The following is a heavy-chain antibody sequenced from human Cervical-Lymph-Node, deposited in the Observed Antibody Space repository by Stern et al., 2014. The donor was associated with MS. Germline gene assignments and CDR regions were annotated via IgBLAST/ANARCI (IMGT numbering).Heavy chain of an antibody. CDR3: ATPSTVTVGGMDV. CDR1: GGTFSTQA. J-gene: IGHJ6*02. D-gene: IGHD4-17*01. V-gene: IGHV1-69*01. Sequence: VQLVESGAEVKKPGSSVKVSCKASGGTFSTQAINWVRQAPGQGLEWVGRILPIFDTPNYAQKVQDRVTITADDSTSTAYMDLSSLRSEDTAVYYCATPSTVTVGGMDVWGQGTTVTVSS. CDR2: ILPIFDTP.